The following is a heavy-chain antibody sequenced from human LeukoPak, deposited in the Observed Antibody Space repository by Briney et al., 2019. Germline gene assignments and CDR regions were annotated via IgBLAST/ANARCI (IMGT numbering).Heavy chain of an antibody. D-gene: IGHD5-12*01. V-gene: IGHV1-3*01. Sequence: ASVKVSCKASGHTFTAYGISWVRQAPGQGLEWMGWINAGNGNTKYSQKFQGRVTITRDTSASTAYMELSSLRSEDTAVYYCARWGGLRLGFDYWGQGTLVTVSS. J-gene: IGHJ4*02. CDR2: INAGNGNT. CDR3: ARWGGLRLGFDY. CDR1: GHTFTAYG.